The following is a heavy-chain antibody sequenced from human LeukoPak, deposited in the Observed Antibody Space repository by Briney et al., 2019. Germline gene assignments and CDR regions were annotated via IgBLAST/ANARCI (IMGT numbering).Heavy chain of an antibody. CDR3: ARIYSGRYSYSSFDY. Sequence: SETLSLTCAVYGGSFSGYYWSWIRQPPGKGLEWIGEINHSGSTNYNPSLKSRVTISVDTSKNQFSLKLSSVTAADTAVYYCARIYSGRYSYSSFDYWGQGTLVTVSS. CDR1: GGSFSGYY. J-gene: IGHJ4*02. V-gene: IGHV4-34*01. CDR2: INHSGST. D-gene: IGHD5-18*01.